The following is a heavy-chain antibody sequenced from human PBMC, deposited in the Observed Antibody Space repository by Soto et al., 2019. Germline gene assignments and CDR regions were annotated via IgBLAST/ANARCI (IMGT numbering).Heavy chain of an antibody. D-gene: IGHD3-22*01. V-gene: IGHV4-39*01. J-gene: IGHJ6*02. Sequence: QLQLQESGPGLVKPSETLSLTCTVSGGSISSSSYYWGWIRQPPGKGLEWIGIIYYSGSTYYNPSLTSRVTISVDTSKNQFSLKLSSVTAADTAVYYCARRRYYDSSGFEGGGMDVWGQGTTVTVSS. CDR3: ARRRYYDSSGFEGGGMDV. CDR2: IYYSGST. CDR1: GGSISSSSYY.